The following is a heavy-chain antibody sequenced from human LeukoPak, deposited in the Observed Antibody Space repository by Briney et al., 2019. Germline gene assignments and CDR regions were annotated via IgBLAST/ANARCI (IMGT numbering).Heavy chain of an antibody. Sequence: PGGSLRLSCAPSGFTFNSYAMSWVRQAPGKGLEWVSSISGSAGSTYYADSVKGRFTISRDNFKNTLYLQMNSLRAEDTAVYYCAKDGTTTGWYHFDYWGQGTLVTVSS. J-gene: IGHJ4*02. CDR1: GFTFNSYA. CDR2: ISGSAGST. D-gene: IGHD6-19*01. V-gene: IGHV3-23*01. CDR3: AKDGTTTGWYHFDY.